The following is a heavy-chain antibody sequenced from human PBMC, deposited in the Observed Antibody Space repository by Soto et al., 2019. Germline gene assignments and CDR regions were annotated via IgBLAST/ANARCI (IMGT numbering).Heavy chain of an antibody. Sequence: QVQLVQSGAEVKKPGASVKVSCKASGYTFTSYGISWVRQATGQGLEWMGWISAYNGKTNYAQKLQGRVTMTTDTSTSTAYMERRSLGSDDTAVYYCASYEGIAAAGYPPAMGNWGQGTLVTVSS. CDR1: GYTFTSYG. D-gene: IGHD6-13*01. J-gene: IGHJ4*02. CDR3: ASYEGIAAAGYPPAMGN. V-gene: IGHV1-18*01. CDR2: ISAYNGKT.